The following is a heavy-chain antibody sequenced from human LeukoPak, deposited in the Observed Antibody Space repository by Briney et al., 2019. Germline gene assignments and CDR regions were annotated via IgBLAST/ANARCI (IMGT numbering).Heavy chain of an antibody. Sequence: GRSLRLSCAASGFTFSSFGMHWVRQAPGQGLEWVAVISFDGSNQYYADSVKGRFTISRHNSKNTLYLQMNSLRAEDTAVYYCAKYLGGYFDYWGQGTLVTVSS. J-gene: IGHJ4*02. V-gene: IGHV3-30*18. D-gene: IGHD3-16*01. CDR2: ISFDGSNQ. CDR3: AKYLGGYFDY. CDR1: GFTFSSFG.